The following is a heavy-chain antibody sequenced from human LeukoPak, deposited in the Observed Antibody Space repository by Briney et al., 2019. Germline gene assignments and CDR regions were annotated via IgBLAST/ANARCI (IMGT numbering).Heavy chain of an antibody. CDR3: AKDLRRGFGGPSDAFDI. V-gene: IGHV3-30*18. CDR1: GFTFSSYG. D-gene: IGHD3-10*01. Sequence: GGSLRLSCAASGFTFSSYGMHWVRQAPGKGLEWVAVISYDGSNKYYADSVKGRFTISRDNSKNTLYLQMNSLRAEDTAVYYCAKDLRRGFGGPSDAFDIWGQGTMVTVSS. J-gene: IGHJ3*02. CDR2: ISYDGSNK.